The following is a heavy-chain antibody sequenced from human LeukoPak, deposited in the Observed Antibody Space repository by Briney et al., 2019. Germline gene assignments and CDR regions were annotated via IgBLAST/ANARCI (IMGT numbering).Heavy chain of an antibody. J-gene: IGHJ3*02. D-gene: IGHD3-10*01. CDR1: GGFLSRGSHY. CDR2: IYTSGST. CDR3: ARRLRTLVRGVIKDAFDI. Sequence: PSETLSLTCTVSGGFLSRGSHYGSWIRQTAGKGLEWIGRIYTSGSTNYNPPLKSRATISVHPPKNRFSLSLSAVTAPDQAVFYCARRLRTLVRGVIKDAFDIWGQGTMVTVSS. V-gene: IGHV4-61*02.